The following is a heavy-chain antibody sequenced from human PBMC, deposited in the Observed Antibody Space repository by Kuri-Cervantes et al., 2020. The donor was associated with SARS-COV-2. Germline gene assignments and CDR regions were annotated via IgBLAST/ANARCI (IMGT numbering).Heavy chain of an antibody. CDR1: CYTFTNYG. CDR3: ATVTLAWELLHSYYYYMDV. Sequence: ASVKVSCKASCYTFTNYGVTWVRQAPGQGLEWMGWISTYNGNTNYAQKFQGRVTLTTDTSTTTAYMEVRNLRSDDTAVYYCATVTLAWELLHSYYYYMDVWGKGTTVSVSS. CDR2: ISTYNGNT. V-gene: IGHV1-18*01. D-gene: IGHD1-26*01. J-gene: IGHJ6*03.